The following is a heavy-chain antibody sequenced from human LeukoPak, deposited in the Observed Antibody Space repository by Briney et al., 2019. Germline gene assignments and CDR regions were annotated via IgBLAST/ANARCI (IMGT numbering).Heavy chain of an antibody. V-gene: IGHV4-59*01. J-gene: IGHJ4*02. Sequence: SETLSLTCPVSGGSISSYYWSWIRQSPGKGLEWIGHIYYSGSTNYNPSLKSRVTISLDTSKNQFSLKLSSVTAADTAVYYCARGDATVTTTLFDYWGQGTLVTVSS. CDR2: IYYSGST. CDR1: GGSISSYY. D-gene: IGHD4-11*01. CDR3: ARGDATVTTTLFDY.